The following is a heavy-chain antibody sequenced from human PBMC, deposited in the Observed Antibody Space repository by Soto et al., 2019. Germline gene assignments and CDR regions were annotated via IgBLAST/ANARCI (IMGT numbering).Heavy chain of an antibody. CDR3: ARDLGGSYYAPVDY. Sequence: QVQLVQSGAEVKKPGASVKVSCKASGYTFTSYGISWVRQAPGQGLEWMGWISAYNGNTKYAQKLQGRVTMTTDTSTSTAYIELRSLRSDETAVYYCARDLGGSYYAPVDYWGQGTLVTVSS. V-gene: IGHV1-18*01. CDR2: ISAYNGNT. J-gene: IGHJ4*02. CDR1: GYTFTSYG. D-gene: IGHD1-26*01.